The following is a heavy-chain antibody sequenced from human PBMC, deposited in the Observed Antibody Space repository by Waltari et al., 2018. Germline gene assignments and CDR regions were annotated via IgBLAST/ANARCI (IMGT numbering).Heavy chain of an antibody. CDR1: GFTFGDSA. V-gene: IGHV3-49*04. Sequence: EVQLVESGGGLVQPGRSLRLSCTASGFTFGDSAMSWVRQAPGKGLEWVGFIRSKAYGGTTEYAASVKGRFTISRDDSKSIAYLQMNSLKTEDTAVYYCTRALARWELLSCLGYWGQGTLVTVSS. CDR3: TRALARWELLSCLGY. CDR2: IRSKAYGGTT. D-gene: IGHD1-26*01. J-gene: IGHJ4*02.